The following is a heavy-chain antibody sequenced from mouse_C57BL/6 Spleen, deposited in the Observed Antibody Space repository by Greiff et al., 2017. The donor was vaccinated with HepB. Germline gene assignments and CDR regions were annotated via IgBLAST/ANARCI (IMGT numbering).Heavy chain of an antibody. V-gene: IGHV1-69*01. CDR3: ARGLGRVYYFDY. CDR1: GYTFTSYW. D-gene: IGHD4-1*01. J-gene: IGHJ2*01. CDR2: IDPSDSYT. Sequence: VQLQQPGAELVMPGASVKLSCKASGYTFTSYWMHWVKQRPGQGLEWIGEIDPSDSYTNYNQKFKGKSTLTVDKSSSTAYMQLSSLTSEDSAVYYCARGLGRVYYFDYWGQGTTLTVSS.